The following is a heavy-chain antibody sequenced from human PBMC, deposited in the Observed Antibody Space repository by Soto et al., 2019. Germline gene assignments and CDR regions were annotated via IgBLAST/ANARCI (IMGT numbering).Heavy chain of an antibody. CDR2: LHTVGAT. D-gene: IGHD3-10*01. CDR1: GFTVSRNY. V-gene: IGHV3-53*02. J-gene: IGHJ4*02. CDR3: ATGGSKRVRGAIVEVFHLEF. Sequence: ELQLVESGGGLIQPGGSLRLSCVASGFTVSRNYMTWVRLAPGKGLECVSVLHTVGATHYTDSVKGRFTVSRDESKNALVLQMNSLKVEDTAVYYCATGGSKRVRGAIVEVFHLEFWGRGTVVTVSS.